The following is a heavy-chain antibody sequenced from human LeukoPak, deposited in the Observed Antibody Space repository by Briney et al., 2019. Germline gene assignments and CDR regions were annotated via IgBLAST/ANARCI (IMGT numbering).Heavy chain of an antibody. CDR2: ISYEGSNK. CDR3: ARDMEAPGVPVNSQYYYYGMDV. D-gene: IGHD4-17*01. Sequence: GRSLRLSCAASGFTFSSYAMHWVRQAPGKGLEWVAVISYEGSNKYYADSVKGRFTISRDNSKNTLYLQMNSLRAEDTAVYYCARDMEAPGVPVNSQYYYYGMDVWGQGTTVTVSS. V-gene: IGHV3-30-3*01. J-gene: IGHJ6*02. CDR1: GFTFSSYA.